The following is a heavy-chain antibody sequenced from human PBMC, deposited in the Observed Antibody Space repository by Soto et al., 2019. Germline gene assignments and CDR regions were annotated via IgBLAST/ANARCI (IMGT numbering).Heavy chain of an antibody. CDR2: IYPGDSDT. CDR1: GYTFTTYW. J-gene: IGHJ4*02. Sequence: GESLKISCKGSGYTFTTYWIGWVRQMPGKGLEWMGIIYPGDSDTRYSPSFQGQVTISADKSISTAYLQWNSLKASDTAMYYCARRRSRSGFDYWGQGTLVTVSS. D-gene: IGHD6-6*01. CDR3: ARRRSRSGFDY. V-gene: IGHV5-51*01.